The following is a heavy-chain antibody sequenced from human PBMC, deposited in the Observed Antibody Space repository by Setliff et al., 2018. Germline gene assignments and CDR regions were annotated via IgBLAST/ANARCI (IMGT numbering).Heavy chain of an antibody. CDR2: IIGDGEKT. Sequence: GGSLRLSCAASGFSFNIYAMTWVRQAPGKGLEWVASIIGDGEKTYYADSVKGRFTISRDNSENTLLLQMSSLRADDTAVYYCAKGFQGKNVGTFDSWGHGILVTVSS. D-gene: IGHD1-7*01. V-gene: IGHV3-23*01. J-gene: IGHJ4*01. CDR1: GFSFNIYA. CDR3: AKGFQGKNVGTFDS.